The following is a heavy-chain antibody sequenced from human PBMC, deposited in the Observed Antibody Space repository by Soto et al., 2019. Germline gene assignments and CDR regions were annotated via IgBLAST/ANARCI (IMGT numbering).Heavy chain of an antibody. D-gene: IGHD6-19*01. CDR2: IYYSGST. V-gene: IGHV4-31*03. J-gene: IGHJ6*02. Sequence: PSETLSLTCTVSGGSISSGGYYWSWIRQHPGKGLEWIWYIYYSGSTYYNPSLKSRVTISVDTSKNLFSLKLSSVTAADTAVYYCARDRVEIAVAGLYYYYYGMDVWGQGTTVT. CDR1: GGSISSGGYY. CDR3: ARDRVEIAVAGLYYYYYGMDV.